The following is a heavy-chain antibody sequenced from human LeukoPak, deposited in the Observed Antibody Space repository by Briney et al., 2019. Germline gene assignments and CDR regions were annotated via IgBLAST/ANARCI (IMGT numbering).Heavy chain of an antibody. V-gene: IGHV3-33*01. J-gene: IGHJ5*02. D-gene: IGHD4-17*01. CDR3: ARLLFDGDYGNWFDP. CDR2: IWYDGSKK. CDR1: GFTFSSYG. Sequence: GGSLRLSCAASGFTFSSYGMHWVRQAPGKGLEWVAVIWYDGSKKYYADSVKGRFTISRDNSKKTLYLQMNSLRAEDTAVYYCARLLFDGDYGNWFDPWGQGTLVTVSS.